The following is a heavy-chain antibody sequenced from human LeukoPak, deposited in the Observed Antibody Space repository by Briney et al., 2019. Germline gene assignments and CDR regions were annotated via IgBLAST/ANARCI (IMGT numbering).Heavy chain of an antibody. CDR2: TDRTYRTTTT. Sequence: GGSLRLSCEASGYTFSTYPMSGVRHAPGRGREGVSYTDRTYRTTTTYYEDFVKGLFTISRDDVKNSVSLQMNNLRHEDTAVYYCARVHPPGYYSSHMDVWGTGTTVTVSS. D-gene: IGHD3-9*01. V-gene: IGHV3-48*02. CDR1: GYTFSTYP. CDR3: ARVHPPGYYSSHMDV. J-gene: IGHJ6*03.